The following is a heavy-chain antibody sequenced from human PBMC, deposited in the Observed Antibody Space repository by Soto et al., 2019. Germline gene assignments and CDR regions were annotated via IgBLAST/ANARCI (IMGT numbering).Heavy chain of an antibody. CDR1: GGSITGSSYY. CDR2: IYYSGST. V-gene: IGHV4-39*01. D-gene: IGHD3-22*01. J-gene: IGHJ4*02. CDR3: MLGSGWKDFDY. Sequence: QLQLQESGPGLVKPSETLSLTCTVSGGSITGSSYYWGWNRKPPGKGLEWIGRIYYSGSTYYNPSLKSRVTISVDTSKNQFSLKLSSVPAADTAVYYCMLGSGWKDFDYWGQGTLVTVSS.